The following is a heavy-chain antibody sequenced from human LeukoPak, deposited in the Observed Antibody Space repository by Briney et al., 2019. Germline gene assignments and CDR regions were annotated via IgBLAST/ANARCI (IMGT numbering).Heavy chain of an antibody. D-gene: IGHD3-3*01. Sequence: KPSETLSLTCAVDGASFSGYYWRWIRQPPGKGLEWMGEVNHSGSTNYNPSLKSRVTISVDTSKNQISLKLSSVTAADTAMYYCARGNFAYYELAYDSWGQGTMVTVSS. CDR2: VNHSGST. J-gene: IGHJ3*02. CDR3: ARGNFAYYELAYDS. V-gene: IGHV4-34*01. CDR1: GASFSGYY.